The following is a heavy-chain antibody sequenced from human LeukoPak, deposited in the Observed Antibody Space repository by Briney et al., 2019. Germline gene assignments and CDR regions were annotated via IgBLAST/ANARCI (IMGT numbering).Heavy chain of an antibody. J-gene: IGHJ6*03. CDR1: GFTFDDYA. CDR2: ISWNSGSI. Sequence: PGRSLRLSCAASGFTFDDYAMHWVRQAPGKGLEWVSGISWNSGSIGYADSVKGRFTISRDNAKNSLYLQMNSLRAEDTALYYCARVRYCSSTSCYGWGYYYYMDVWGKGTTVTVSS. D-gene: IGHD2-2*01. CDR3: ARVRYCSSTSCYGWGYYYYMDV. V-gene: IGHV3-9*01.